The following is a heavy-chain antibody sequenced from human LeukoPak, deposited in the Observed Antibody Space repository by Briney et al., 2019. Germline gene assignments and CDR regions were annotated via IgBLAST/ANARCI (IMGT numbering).Heavy chain of an antibody. V-gene: IGHV4-39*07. CDR2: IYHSGST. D-gene: IGHD6-13*01. CDR3: ARAREPLVFTYYFDY. CDR1: GGSISSSSYY. Sequence: PSETLSLTCTVSGGSISSSSYYWGWIRQPPGKGLEWIGRIYHSGSTSYNPSLKSRVTISVDTSKNQFSLKLTSVTAADTAVYYCARAREPLVFTYYFDYWGQGTLVTVSS. J-gene: IGHJ4*02.